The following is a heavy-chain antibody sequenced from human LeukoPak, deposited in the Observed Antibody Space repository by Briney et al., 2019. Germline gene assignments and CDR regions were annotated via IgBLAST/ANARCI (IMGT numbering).Heavy chain of an antibody. CDR2: IRHDGSNK. Sequence: GGSLRLSCAASGFTFSSYGMHWVRQAPGKGLEWVAFIRHDGSNKYYADSVKGRFTISRDNSKNTLYLQMNSLRAEDTAVYYCAKDLRYYYDSSGPPFDYWGQGILVTVSS. CDR3: AKDLRYYYDSSGPPFDY. CDR1: GFTFSSYG. D-gene: IGHD3-22*01. J-gene: IGHJ4*02. V-gene: IGHV3-30*02.